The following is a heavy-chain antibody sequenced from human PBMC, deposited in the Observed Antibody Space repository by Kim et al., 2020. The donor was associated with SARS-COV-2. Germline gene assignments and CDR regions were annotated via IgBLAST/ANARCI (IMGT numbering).Heavy chain of an antibody. Sequence: GPTLVNPTQTLTLTCTFSGFSLSTSAVGVGWIRQPPGKALEWLALIYWDDDKRYSPSLKSRLTITKDTSKNQVVLTMTNMDPVDTATYYCAHRKATYYYDSSGYYLSYYFDYWGQGTLVTVSS. CDR3: AHRKATYYYDSSGYYLSYYFDY. J-gene: IGHJ4*02. D-gene: IGHD3-22*01. CDR1: GFSLSTSAVG. CDR2: IYWDDDK. V-gene: IGHV2-5*02.